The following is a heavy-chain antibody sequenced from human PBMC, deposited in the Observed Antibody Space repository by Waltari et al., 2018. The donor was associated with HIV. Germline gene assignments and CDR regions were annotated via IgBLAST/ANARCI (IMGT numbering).Heavy chain of an antibody. V-gene: IGHV4-39*01. CDR1: GGSLSSSSYY. D-gene: IGHD5-18*01. CDR2: IYYSGST. Sequence: QLQLQESGPGLVKPSETLSLTCTVSGGSLSSSSYYWGWIRQPPGKGLEWIGSIYYSGSTYYNPSLKSRVTISVDTSKNQFSLKLSSVTAADTAVYYCARHVVDTAFLDYWGQGTLVTVSS. J-gene: IGHJ4*02. CDR3: ARHVVDTAFLDY.